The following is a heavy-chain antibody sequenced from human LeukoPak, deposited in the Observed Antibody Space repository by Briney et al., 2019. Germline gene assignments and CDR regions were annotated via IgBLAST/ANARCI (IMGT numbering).Heavy chain of an antibody. V-gene: IGHV1-69*06. CDR3: AKDREAYCGGDCYALDY. CDR1: GYTFTNYG. Sequence: PSVKVSCKTSGYTFTNYGISWVRQAPGQGLEWMGGIIPIFGTANYPQKFQGRVTITADKSPSTAYMELNSLRAEDTAVYYCAKDREAYCGGDCYALDYWGQGTLVTVSS. CDR2: IIPIFGTA. D-gene: IGHD2-21*02. J-gene: IGHJ4*02.